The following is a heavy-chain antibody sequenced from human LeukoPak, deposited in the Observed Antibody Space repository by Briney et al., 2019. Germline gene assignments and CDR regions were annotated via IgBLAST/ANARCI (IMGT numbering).Heavy chain of an antibody. CDR3: ARVSRFLNWFDP. D-gene: IGHD2-21*01. CDR2: INHSGST. J-gene: IGHJ5*02. V-gene: IGHV4-34*01. CDR1: GGSFSGYY. Sequence: SETLSLTCAVYGGSFSGYYWSWIRQPPGKGPEWIGEINHSGSTNYNPSLKSRLTISIDTSKNQFSLKLSSVTAADTAVYYCARVSRFLNWFDPWGQGTLVTVSS.